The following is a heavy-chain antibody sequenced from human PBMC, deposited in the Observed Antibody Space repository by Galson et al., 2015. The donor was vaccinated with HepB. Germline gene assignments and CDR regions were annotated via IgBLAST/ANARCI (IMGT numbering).Heavy chain of an antibody. CDR3: AKGREIAVAGSSLDY. J-gene: IGHJ4*02. Sequence: SLRLSCAASGFTFDDYAMHWVRQAPGKGLEWVSGISWNSGSIGYADSVKGRFTISRDNAKNSLYLQMNSLRAEDTALYYCAKGREIAVAGSSLDYWGQGTLVTVSS. CDR2: ISWNSGSI. CDR1: GFTFDDYA. D-gene: IGHD6-19*01. V-gene: IGHV3-9*01.